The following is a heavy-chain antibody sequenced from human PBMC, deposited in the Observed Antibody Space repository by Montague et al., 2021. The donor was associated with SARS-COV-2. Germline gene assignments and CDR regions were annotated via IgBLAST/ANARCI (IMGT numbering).Heavy chain of an antibody. Sequence: SETLSLTCTVSRYSISDGYYWVWIRQPPGKGLEWIGNIFQSGTTXYNPSLERRSTMSVDTSKNPFSLNLSSVTAADTAVYYCARGLWEIYYDFWCSTNLAPVYPYYCMDVWRQGTTVTVSS. CDR1: RYSISDGYY. D-gene: IGHD3/OR15-3a*01. CDR2: IFQSGTT. J-gene: IGHJ6*02. V-gene: IGHV4-38-2*02. CDR3: ARGLWEIYYDFWCSTNLAPVYPYYCMDV.